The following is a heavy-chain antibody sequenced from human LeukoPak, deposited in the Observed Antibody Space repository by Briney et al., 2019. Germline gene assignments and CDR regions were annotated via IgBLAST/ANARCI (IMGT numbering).Heavy chain of an antibody. V-gene: IGHV3-23*01. CDR2: ISGSGGST. CDR1: GFTFSSYS. CDR3: AGGLYYYYYYMDV. Sequence: PGGSLRLSCAASGFTFSSYSMSWVRQAPGKGLEWVSAISGSGGSTYYADSVKGRFTIPRDNSKNTLYLQMNSLRAEDTAVYYCAGGLYYYYYYMDVWGKGTTVTVSS. J-gene: IGHJ6*03. D-gene: IGHD3-16*01.